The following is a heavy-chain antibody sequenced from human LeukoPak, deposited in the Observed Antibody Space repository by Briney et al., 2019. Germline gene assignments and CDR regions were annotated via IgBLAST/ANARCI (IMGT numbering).Heavy chain of an antibody. Sequence: GGSLSLSFAASGFTFSNNAMHWVRQAPGKGLEWVSAINGGGSGTFYADSVKGRFTISRDNSKNTLYLQMNSLRAEDTAVYYCARDPSAAGTSTFDYWGQGTLVTVSS. CDR3: ARDPSAAGTSTFDY. CDR1: GFTFSNNA. D-gene: IGHD6-13*01. CDR2: INGGGSGT. J-gene: IGHJ4*02. V-gene: IGHV3-23*01.